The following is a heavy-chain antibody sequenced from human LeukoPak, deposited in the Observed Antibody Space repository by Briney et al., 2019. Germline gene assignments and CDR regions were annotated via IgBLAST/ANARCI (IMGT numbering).Heavy chain of an antibody. CDR3: ARRRDGYNFPGYFDY. V-gene: IGHV4-34*01. Sequence: KASETLSLTCAVYGGSFIGFHWNWIRQAPGKGLEWIGDINHSGSTNYNPSLKSRVTISVDTSKNQFSLKLSSVTAADTAVYYCARRRDGYNFPGYFDYWGQGTLVTVSS. CDR1: GGSFIGFH. D-gene: IGHD5-24*01. CDR2: INHSGST. J-gene: IGHJ4*02.